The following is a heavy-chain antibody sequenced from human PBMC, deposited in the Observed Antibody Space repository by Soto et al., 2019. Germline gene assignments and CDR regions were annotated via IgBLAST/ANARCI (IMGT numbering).Heavy chain of an antibody. V-gene: IGHV1-2*02. CDR3: AREEATAGNDCFDC. D-gene: IGHD6-13*01. CDR1: TCNY. J-gene: IGHJ4*02. CDR2: INPNSGGT. Sequence: GASVKVSCKASTCNYLHWVLQAPGQGLEWMGWINPNSGGTHYAEQFQGRVTMTWDTSISTVYMELNSLTSDDTAVYYCAREEATAGNDCFDCWGQGNLVTVS.